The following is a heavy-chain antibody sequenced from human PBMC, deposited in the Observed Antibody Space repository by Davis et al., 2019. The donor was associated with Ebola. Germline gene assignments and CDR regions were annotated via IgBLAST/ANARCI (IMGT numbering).Heavy chain of an antibody. V-gene: IGHV3-30*18. Sequence: PGGSLRLSCAASGFTFSGYGMHWVRQAPGKGLEWVAVISSDGSNKYYADSVKGRFTISRDNSENTLYLQMNSLRAEDTAVYYCAKEGIGSGWYSDFDYWGQGTLVTVSS. CDR3: AKEGIGSGWYSDFDY. J-gene: IGHJ4*02. CDR2: ISSDGSNK. CDR1: GFTFSGYG. D-gene: IGHD6-19*01.